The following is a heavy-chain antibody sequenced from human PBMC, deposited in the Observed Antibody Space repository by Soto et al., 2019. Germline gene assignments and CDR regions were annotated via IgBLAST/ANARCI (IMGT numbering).Heavy chain of an antibody. J-gene: IGHJ5*02. Sequence: ASVNVSCKASGYTFTSYDINWVLQATGQGLEWMGWMNPNSGNTGYAQKFQGRVTMTRNTSISTAYMELSSLRSEDTAVYYCARGRIAARPRGNWFDPWGQGTLVTVSS. CDR2: MNPNSGNT. V-gene: IGHV1-8*01. D-gene: IGHD6-6*01. CDR1: GYTFTSYD. CDR3: ARGRIAARPRGNWFDP.